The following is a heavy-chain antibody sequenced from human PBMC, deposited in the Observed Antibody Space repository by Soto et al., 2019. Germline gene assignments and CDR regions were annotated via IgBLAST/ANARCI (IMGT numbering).Heavy chain of an antibody. V-gene: IGHV3-9*01. CDR1: GFTFDDYA. D-gene: IGHD6-6*01. CDR3: AKDTGTRIAGRLDS. J-gene: IGHJ4*02. CDR2: LSWNSGTI. Sequence: EVQLVESGGGLVQPGTSLRLSCAASGFTFDDYAMHWVRQAPGKGLEWVSGLSWNSGTIGYADSVKGRFTISRDNAKNSLYLHMNSLRAEDTALYYCAKDTGTRIAGRLDSWGQGTLVTVSS.